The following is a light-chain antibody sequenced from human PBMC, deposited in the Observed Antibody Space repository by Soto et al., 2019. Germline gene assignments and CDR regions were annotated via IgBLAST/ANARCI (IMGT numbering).Light chain of an antibody. CDR1: QRVSSY. Sequence: EMVLTQSPATLSLSAGERATLSCSASQRVSSYLAWYQQTAGQAPRLLIYETYNGATSIPARFSGSGCRTDITLIISSLDPDDSVFYYWQQRSKWPRTFGGGTKVDIK. J-gene: IGKJ4*02. CDR3: QQRSKWPRT. CDR2: ETY. V-gene: IGKV3-11*01.